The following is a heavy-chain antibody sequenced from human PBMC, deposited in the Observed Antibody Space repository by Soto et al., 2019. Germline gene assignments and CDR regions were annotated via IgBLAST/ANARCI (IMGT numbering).Heavy chain of an antibody. Sequence: PGGSLRLSCVASGFTVSSNYMGWVRQTPGKGLEWVSSIYSDDSAYYADSVKGRFTISRDTSKNTVYLQLTTLGVEDTAVYFCARVVTYDINGYLHYPYYFDFWGQGTLVTVSS. CDR1: GFTVSSNY. CDR2: IYSDDSA. V-gene: IGHV3-53*01. D-gene: IGHD3-22*01. J-gene: IGHJ4*02. CDR3: ARVVTYDINGYLHYPYYFDF.